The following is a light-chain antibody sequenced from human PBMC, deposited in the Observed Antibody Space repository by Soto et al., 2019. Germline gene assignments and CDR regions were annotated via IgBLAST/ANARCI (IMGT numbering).Light chain of an antibody. CDR1: ENIDSS. V-gene: IGKV3-11*01. CDR2: DAS. CDR3: QHRGGWPLA. Sequence: EIVLTQSPAILSLSPGERATLSCRASENIDSSLGWYQQKPGQPPRLVIYDASNRVTGFPARFSGSGSETDFTLTISSLEPEDFAVYYCQHRGGWPLAFGQGTKQEIK. J-gene: IGKJ2*01.